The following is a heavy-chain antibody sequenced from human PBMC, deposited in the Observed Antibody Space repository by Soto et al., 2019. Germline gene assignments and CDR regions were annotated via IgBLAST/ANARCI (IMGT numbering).Heavy chain of an antibody. J-gene: IGHJ6*02. CDR1: GGSISSGGYY. V-gene: IGHV4-31*03. Sequence: QVQLQESGPGLVKPSQTLSLTCTVSGGSISSGGYYWSWIRQHPGKGLEWIGYIYYSGSTYYNPSLKSRVTISVDTSKNQFSLKLSSVTAADTAVYYCARDKHLIEKGHYYYGMDVWGQGTTVTVSS. CDR3: ARDKHLIEKGHYYYGMDV. D-gene: IGHD2-8*01. CDR2: IYYSGST.